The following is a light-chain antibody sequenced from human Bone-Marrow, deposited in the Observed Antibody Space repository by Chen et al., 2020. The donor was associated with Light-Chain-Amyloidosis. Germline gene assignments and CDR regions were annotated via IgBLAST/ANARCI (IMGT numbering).Light chain of an antibody. V-gene: IGKV3-11*01. Sequence: EIVLTQSPATLSLSPGERATLSCRASQSLSSYLAWYQQKPGQAPRLLIYETSNRAAGVPARFSGSGSGTDFTLTISSLEPEDFAVYYCQQRTHWLTFGGGIKVEIK. J-gene: IGKJ4*01. CDR2: ETS. CDR1: QSLSSY. CDR3: QQRTHWLT.